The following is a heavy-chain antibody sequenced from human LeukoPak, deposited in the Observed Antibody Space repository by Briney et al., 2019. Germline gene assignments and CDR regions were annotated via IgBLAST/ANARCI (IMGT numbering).Heavy chain of an antibody. CDR3: RGDSSGYYSDYGMDV. CDR2: IRSKAYGGTT. Sequence: GSLRLSCTASGFTFGDYAMSWVRQAPGKGVEWVSFIRSKAYGGTTEYAASVKGRFTISRDDSKSIAYLQMNSLKTEDTAVYYCRGDSSGYYSDYGMDVWGQGTTVTVSS. J-gene: IGHJ6*02. D-gene: IGHD3-22*01. V-gene: IGHV3-49*04. CDR1: GFTFGDYA.